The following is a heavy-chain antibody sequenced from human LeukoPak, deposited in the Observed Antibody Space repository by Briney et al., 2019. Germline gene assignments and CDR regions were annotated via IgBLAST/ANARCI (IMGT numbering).Heavy chain of an antibody. D-gene: IGHD5-12*01. Sequence: GGSLRLSCSASGFTFSSYSMNWVRQAPGKGLEWVSSISSSSSYIYYADSVKGRFTISRDNAKNSLYLQMNSLRAEDTAVYYCARQSSGYDLGYWGQGTLVTVSS. J-gene: IGHJ4*02. CDR1: GFTFSSYS. CDR2: ISSSSSYI. V-gene: IGHV3-21*01. CDR3: ARQSSGYDLGY.